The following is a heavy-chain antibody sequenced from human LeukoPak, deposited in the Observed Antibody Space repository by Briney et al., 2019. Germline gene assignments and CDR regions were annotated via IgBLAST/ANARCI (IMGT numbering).Heavy chain of an antibody. Sequence: GASVKVSCKASGYTFTGYYMHWVRQAPGQGLEWVGWINPNSGGTNYAQKFQGRVTMTRDTSISTAYMELSRLRSDDTAVYYCARESVTTVTLYGMDVWGQGTTVTVSS. CDR3: ARESVTTVTLYGMDV. D-gene: IGHD4-17*01. CDR2: INPNSGGT. CDR1: GYTFTGYY. J-gene: IGHJ6*02. V-gene: IGHV1-2*02.